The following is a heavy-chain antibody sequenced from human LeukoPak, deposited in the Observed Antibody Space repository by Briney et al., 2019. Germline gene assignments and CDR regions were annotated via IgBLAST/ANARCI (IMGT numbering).Heavy chain of an antibody. Sequence: SETLSLTCSVSGVSISETTYYWGWIRQPPGKGLEWIGSIFYSGSTYYNPSLKRRVTISVDTSNNQFSLKLSSVTAADTAVYFCARHVTSFHIWGQGTMVTVSS. J-gene: IGHJ3*02. CDR2: IFYSGST. CDR3: ARHVTSFHI. CDR1: GVSISETTYY. D-gene: IGHD2-21*02. V-gene: IGHV4-39*01.